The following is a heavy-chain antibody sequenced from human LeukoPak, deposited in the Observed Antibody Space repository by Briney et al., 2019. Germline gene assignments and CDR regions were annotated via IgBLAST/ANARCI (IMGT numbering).Heavy chain of an antibody. Sequence: SVKVSCKASGGTFSSYAISWVRQAPGQGLEWMGGIIPIFGTANYAQKFQGRVTITADESTSTAYMELSSLRSEDTAVYYCASVPEAPEYYYYYGMDVWGQGTTVTVSS. CDR2: IIPIFGTA. CDR1: GGTFSSYA. D-gene: IGHD2-2*01. V-gene: IGHV1-69*13. J-gene: IGHJ6*02. CDR3: ASVPEAPEYYYYYGMDV.